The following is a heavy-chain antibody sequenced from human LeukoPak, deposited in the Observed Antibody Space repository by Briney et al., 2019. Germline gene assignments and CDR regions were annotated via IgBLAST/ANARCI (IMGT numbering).Heavy chain of an antibody. CDR2: IYSSGST. D-gene: IGHD1-26*01. J-gene: IGHJ4*02. CDR3: ARVSVSGTYDY. CDR1: GGSISSYY. Sequence: SETLSLTCTVSGGSISSYYWSWIRQPAGKGLEWIGRIYSSGSTNYNPSLKSRVTMSVDTSKNQFSLKLSPVTDADTAVYYCARVSVSGTYDYWGQGTLVTVSS. V-gene: IGHV4-4*07.